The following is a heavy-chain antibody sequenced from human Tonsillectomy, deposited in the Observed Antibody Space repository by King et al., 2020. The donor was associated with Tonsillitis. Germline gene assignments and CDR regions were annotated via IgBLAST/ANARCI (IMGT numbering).Heavy chain of an antibody. CDR1: GGSISSYY. CDR3: ARMLRVAGYNWFDP. CDR2: IYTSGST. V-gene: IGHV4-4*07. Sequence: QLQESGPGLVKPSETLSLTCTVSGGSISSYYWSWIRQPAGKGLEWIGRIYTSGSTNSNPSLKSRVTMSVETSKNRFSRKLSSVTAADTAVYYVARMLRVAGYNWFDPWGQGTLVTVSS. J-gene: IGHJ5*02. D-gene: IGHD6-19*01.